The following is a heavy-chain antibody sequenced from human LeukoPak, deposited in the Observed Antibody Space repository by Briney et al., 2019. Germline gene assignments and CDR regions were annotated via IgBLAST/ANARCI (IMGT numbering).Heavy chain of an antibody. CDR1: GFTFGDYA. CDR2: IRSKAYGGTT. D-gene: IGHD3-10*01. CDR3: TRWDSGSYATGGYYYGMGV. V-gene: IGHV3-49*04. Sequence: GGSLRLSCTASGFTFGDYAMSWVRQAPGKGLEWVGFIRSKAYGGTTEYAASVKGRFTISRDDSKSIAYLQMNSLKTEDTAVYYCTRWDSGSYATGGYYYGMGVWGQGTTVTVSS. J-gene: IGHJ6*02.